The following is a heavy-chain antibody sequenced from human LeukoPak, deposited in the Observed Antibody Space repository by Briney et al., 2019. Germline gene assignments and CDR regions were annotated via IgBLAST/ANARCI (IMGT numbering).Heavy chain of an antibody. J-gene: IGHJ4*02. Sequence: ASVKVSCKASGYXFTGYYIHWVRQAPGQGLEWMGWINPNSGGTNYARKFQGRVTMTRDTSISTAYMELSRLRSDDTAVYYCARGEWFGELSWFDYWGQGTLVTVSS. D-gene: IGHD3-10*01. CDR2: INPNSGGT. CDR3: ARGEWFGELSWFDY. CDR1: GYXFTGYY. V-gene: IGHV1-2*02.